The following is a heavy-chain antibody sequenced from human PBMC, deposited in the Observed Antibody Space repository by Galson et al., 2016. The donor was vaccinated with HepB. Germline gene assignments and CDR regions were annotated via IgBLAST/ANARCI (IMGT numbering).Heavy chain of an antibody. D-gene: IGHD6-19*01. CDR3: AHGAGYFDF. V-gene: IGHV2-5*02. J-gene: IGHJ4*02. CDR2: IYWDDDK. Sequence: WLALIYWDDDKHYTPSLKSRLTVTKDTSQNQVVLTMTNMDPVDTATYYCAHGAGYFDFWGQGTLVTVSS.